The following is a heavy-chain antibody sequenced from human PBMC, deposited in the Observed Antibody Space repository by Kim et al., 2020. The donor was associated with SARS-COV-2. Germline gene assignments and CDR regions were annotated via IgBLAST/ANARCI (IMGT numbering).Heavy chain of an antibody. V-gene: IGHV3-7*03. J-gene: IGHJ4*02. D-gene: IGHD2-2*02. CDR3: ARQYCSSVTCYTDTWDS. CDR2: VNQDGSVE. Sequence: GGSLRLSCEASGFSFSSYWMSWVRQAPGKGLEWVANVNQDGSVEYYVESVKGRFMISRDNAKISVYLQMNTLRAEDTAIYYCARQYCSSVTCYTDTWDSWGQGTLVTVSS. CDR1: GFSFSSYW.